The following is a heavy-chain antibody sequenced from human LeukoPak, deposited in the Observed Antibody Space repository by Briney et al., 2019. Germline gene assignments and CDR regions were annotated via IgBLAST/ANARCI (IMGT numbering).Heavy chain of an antibody. D-gene: IGHD3-16*02. V-gene: IGHV3-23*01. J-gene: IGHJ4*02. CDR1: GLSFRTYA. CDR3: AKGGSYRSQPYFDY. CDR2: ISDSGGYT. Sequence: GGSLRLSCAASGLSFRTYAMSWVRQAPGKGLEWVSSISDSGGYTFYADSVKGRFTISRDNSKNTVYLQMNSLRAEDTAVYYCAKGGSYRSQPYFDYWGQGTPVTVSS.